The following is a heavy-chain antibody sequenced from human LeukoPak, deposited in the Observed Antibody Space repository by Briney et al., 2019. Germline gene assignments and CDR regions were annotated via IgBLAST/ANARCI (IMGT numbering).Heavy chain of an antibody. CDR2: ISAYNGNT. J-gene: IGHJ3*02. Sequence: ASVTVSCTASGYTFTIYGISWVRQAPGQGLEWMGWISAYNGNTNYAQKLQGRVTMTTDTSTSTAYMELRSLRSDDTAVYYCARSYGDDDAFDIWGQGTMVTVSS. D-gene: IGHD4-17*01. V-gene: IGHV1-18*01. CDR3: ARSYGDDDAFDI. CDR1: GYTFTIYG.